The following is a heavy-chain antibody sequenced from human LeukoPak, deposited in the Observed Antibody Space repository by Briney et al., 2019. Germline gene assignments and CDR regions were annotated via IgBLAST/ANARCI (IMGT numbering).Heavy chain of an antibody. J-gene: IGHJ4*02. V-gene: IGHV3-21*04. CDR1: GFTFSSYS. D-gene: IGHD4-17*01. CDR2: ISSSSSYI. CDR3: ARELYGDRGYFDY. Sequence: GGSLRLSCAASGFTFSSYSMNWVRQAPGKGLEWVSSISSSSSYIYYADSVKGRFTISRDNAKNSLYLQMNSLRAEDTAVYYCARELYGDRGYFDYWGQGTLVTVSS.